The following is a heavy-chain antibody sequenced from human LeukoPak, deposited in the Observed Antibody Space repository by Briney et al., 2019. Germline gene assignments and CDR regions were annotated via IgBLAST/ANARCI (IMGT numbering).Heavy chain of an antibody. CDR1: GFSLSTYA. V-gene: IGHV3-30*04. D-gene: IGHD5-18*01. J-gene: IGHJ4*02. CDR3: ARDPGYAYNHFDY. Sequence: GTSLRLSCAASGFSLSTYAMHWVRQAPGKGLEWVAVNSKDGSKQYYAESVKGRFTISRDTSKNTLYLQMNSLRPEDTAVYYCARDPGYAYNHFDYWGQGTLVTASS. CDR2: NSKDGSKQ.